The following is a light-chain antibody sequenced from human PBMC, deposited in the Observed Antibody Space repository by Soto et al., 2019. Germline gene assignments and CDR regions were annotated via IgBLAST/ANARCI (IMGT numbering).Light chain of an antibody. CDR1: QSVSSNY. J-gene: IGKJ1*01. CDR2: DVS. Sequence: EIVLTQSPGTLSLSPGERATLSCRASQSVSSNYLAWYQQKPGQAPRLLIYDVSNRATGIPARFSGGGSGTDFTLTISNLEPEEFAVYYCQQRSDWPWTFGQGTKVDIK. V-gene: IGKV3D-20*02. CDR3: QQRSDWPWT.